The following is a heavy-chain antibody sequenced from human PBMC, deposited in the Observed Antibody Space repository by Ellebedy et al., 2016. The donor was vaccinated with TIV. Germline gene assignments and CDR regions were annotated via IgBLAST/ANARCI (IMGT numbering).Heavy chain of an antibody. V-gene: IGHV1-18*01. D-gene: IGHD1-1*01. J-gene: IGHJ4*02. CDR3: AREGIETGGFDY. Sequence: ASVKVSXXASGYMFTTYAISWVRQAPGQGLEWMGRITVYNRNTNSAQKVQGRVTMTTDTSTSTAYMELRSLKSDDTAVYYCAREGIETGGFDYWGQGTLVTVSS. CDR2: ITVYNRNT. CDR1: GYMFTTYA.